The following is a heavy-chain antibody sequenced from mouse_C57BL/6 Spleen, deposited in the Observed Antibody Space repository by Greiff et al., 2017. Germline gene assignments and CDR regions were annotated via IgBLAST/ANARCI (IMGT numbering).Heavy chain of an antibody. D-gene: IGHD1-1*01. J-gene: IGHJ2*01. CDR2: IDPETGGT. Sequence: VQLQQSGAELVRPGASVTLSCKASGYTFTDYEMHWVKQTPVHGLEWIGAIDPETGGTAYNQKFKGKAILTADKSSSTAYMELRSLTSEDSAVYNFTRRPLYGSTYFDYGGKGTTLTVAS. V-gene: IGHV1-15*01. CDR1: GYTFTDYE. CDR3: TRRPLYGSTYFDY.